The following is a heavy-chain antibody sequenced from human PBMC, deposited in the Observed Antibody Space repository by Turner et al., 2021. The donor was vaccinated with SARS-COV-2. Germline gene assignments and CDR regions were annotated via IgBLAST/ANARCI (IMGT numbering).Heavy chain of an antibody. CDR1: GDSFINFA. Sequence: QVHRVQSGSEVRKTRSSVKVSCKVAGDSVAGDSFINFALNWVRQAPGQGLEWMGGIIPIFDATDYAQKFQGRLTVTADTSTNTAYLELTSLKADDTAVYYCSKTTSVDQHYSGLDFWGQGTIVTVSS. CDR3: SKTTSVDQHYSGLDF. D-gene: IGHD5-12*01. CDR2: IIPIFDAT. J-gene: IGHJ6*02. V-gene: IGHV1-69*06.